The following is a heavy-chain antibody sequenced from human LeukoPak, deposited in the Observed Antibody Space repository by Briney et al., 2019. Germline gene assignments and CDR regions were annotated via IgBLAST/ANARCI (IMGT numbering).Heavy chain of an antibody. CDR2: ISGSGNDI. V-gene: IGHV3-11*01. J-gene: IGHJ4*02. CDR1: GFIFSGYY. Sequence: GGSLRLSCATSGFIFSGYYMSWIRQAPGKGLEWVSYISGSGNDISYADSVKRRFTISRDNAKGSLYLQMNSLRAADTAVYYCGTHAGRTGSDDWGQGTLVTVSS. CDR3: GTHAGRTGSDD. D-gene: IGHD3/OR15-3a*01.